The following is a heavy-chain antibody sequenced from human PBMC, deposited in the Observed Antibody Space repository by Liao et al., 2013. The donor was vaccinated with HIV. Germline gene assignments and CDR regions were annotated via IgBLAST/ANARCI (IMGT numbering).Heavy chain of an antibody. CDR2: IYYSGST. D-gene: IGHD3-10*01. V-gene: IGHV4-59*01. J-gene: IGHJ6*03. CDR1: GGSISSYY. Sequence: QVQLQESGPGLVKPSETLSLTCTVSGGSISSYYWSWIRQPPGKGLEWIGYIYYSGSTNYNPSLKSRVTISVDTSKNQFSLKLSSVTAADTAVYYCARDLYGSGSYTPGYYYYMDVWGKGTTVTVSS. CDR3: ARDLYGSGSYTPGYYYYMDV.